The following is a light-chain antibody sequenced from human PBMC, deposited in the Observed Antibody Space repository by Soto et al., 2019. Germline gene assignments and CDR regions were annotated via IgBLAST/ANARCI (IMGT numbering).Light chain of an antibody. CDR2: EVS. Sequence: QSALTQPPSASGSPGQSVAISCTGTSSDVGGYNFVSWYQQHPGKAPKVLIYEVSKRASGVPDRFSGSKSGNTASLTVSGLHAEDEADYYCSSYAGSNNVLFGGGTKLTVL. CDR1: SSDVGGYNF. CDR3: SSYAGSNNVL. V-gene: IGLV2-8*01. J-gene: IGLJ2*01.